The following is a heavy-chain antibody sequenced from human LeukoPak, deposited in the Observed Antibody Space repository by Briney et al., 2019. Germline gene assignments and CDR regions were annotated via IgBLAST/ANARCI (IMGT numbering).Heavy chain of an antibody. CDR1: GYTFNRYT. V-gene: IGHV1-18*01. CDR3: ARVSDTSMVTPGFDS. CDR2: VCTSNGDT. D-gene: IGHD5-18*01. Sequence: ASVTVSCKTSGYTFNRYTISWVRQAPGKGLEWMGWVCTSNGDTNYAEKFQGRVTMTTETVTKTAYMELRRLRSGDTAMYFCARVSDTSMVTPGFDSWGQGTLVTVSS. J-gene: IGHJ4*02.